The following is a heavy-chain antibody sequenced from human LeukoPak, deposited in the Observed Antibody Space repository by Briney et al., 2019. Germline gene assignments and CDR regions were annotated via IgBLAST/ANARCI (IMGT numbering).Heavy chain of an antibody. V-gene: IGHV4-4*02. CDR3: ARGWPPSRVDY. Sequence: SSETLSLTCAVSGGSISSNWWSWVRQPPGKGLEWIGEIDHSGSTNYNPSLKSRVTISVDTSKNQFSLKLSSVTAADTAVYYCARGWPPSRVDYWGQGTLVTVSS. D-gene: IGHD2-15*01. CDR2: IDHSGST. J-gene: IGHJ4*02. CDR1: GGSISSNW.